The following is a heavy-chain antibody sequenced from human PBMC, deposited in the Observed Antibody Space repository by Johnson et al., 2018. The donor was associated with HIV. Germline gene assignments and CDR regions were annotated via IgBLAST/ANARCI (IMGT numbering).Heavy chain of an antibody. D-gene: IGHD3-10*01. Sequence: QVQLVESGGGLVQPGGSLRLSCVGSGFTFNSYAMHWVRQAPGKGLEWVAVISYDGINKYYADSVKGRFTISRDNAKNSLYLQMSSLRAVDTALYYCTRGRGCGGPGSPGAFDMWGQGTMVTVSS. CDR1: GFTFNSYA. J-gene: IGHJ3*02. CDR3: TRGRGCGGPGSPGAFDM. V-gene: IGHV3-30-3*01. CDR2: ISYDGINK.